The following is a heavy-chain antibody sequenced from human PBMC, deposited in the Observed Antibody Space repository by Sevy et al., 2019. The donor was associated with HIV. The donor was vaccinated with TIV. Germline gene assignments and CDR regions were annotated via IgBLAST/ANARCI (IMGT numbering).Heavy chain of an antibody. J-gene: IGHJ4*02. Sequence: GGSLRLSCAASGLTFAKYSMSWVRQAPGKGPEWVSTFSFGCGRINYADSVKGRFTISRDDSKNTLFLQMNSLRAEDTATYFCAREGCTQPHDYWGQGTLVTVSS. D-gene: IGHD2-8*01. CDR3: AREGCTQPHDY. V-gene: IGHV3-23*01. CDR2: FSFGCGRI. CDR1: GLTFAKYS.